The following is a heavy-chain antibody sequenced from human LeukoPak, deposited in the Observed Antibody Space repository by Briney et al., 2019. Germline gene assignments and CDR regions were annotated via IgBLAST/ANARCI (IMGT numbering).Heavy chain of an antibody. CDR1: GCTFSSYA. D-gene: IGHD1-14*01. V-gene: IGHV1-69*13. Sequence: EASLKVSCKASGCTFSSYAISLVRQAPRQGLKWMGGIIPIFGTANYAQKFQGRVTITADESTSTAYMELCSLRSEDTAVYYCARVTLRNYFDYWGQGTLVTVSS. CDR2: IIPIFGTA. CDR3: ARVTLRNYFDY. J-gene: IGHJ4*02.